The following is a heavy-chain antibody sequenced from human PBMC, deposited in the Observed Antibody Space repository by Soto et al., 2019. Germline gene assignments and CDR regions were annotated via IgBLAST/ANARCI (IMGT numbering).Heavy chain of an antibody. Sequence: GGSLRLSCAASAFTFSSYAMTWVRQAPGKGLEWVSTISGTGFSTYYADSVKGRFTISRDNSKDTVYLQMNSLRAEDTAVYFCARDGVGANNWGQGALVTVSS. V-gene: IGHV3-23*01. D-gene: IGHD1-26*01. CDR2: ISGTGFST. CDR3: ARDGVGANN. CDR1: AFTFSSYA. J-gene: IGHJ4*02.